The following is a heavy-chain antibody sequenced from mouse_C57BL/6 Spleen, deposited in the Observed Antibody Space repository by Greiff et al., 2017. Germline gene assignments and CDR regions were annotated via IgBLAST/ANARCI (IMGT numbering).Heavy chain of an antibody. CDR3: ADGDGGFAY. CDR2: IDPGSGST. CDR1: GYTFTDYY. D-gene: IGHD1-2*01. Sequence: VQLQQPGAELVKPGASVKISCKASGYTFTDYYINWVKQRPGQGLEWIGKIDPGSGSTYYNEKFKGKATLTADKSSSTAYMQLSSLTSEDSAVYFCADGDGGFAYWGQGTLVTVSA. V-gene: IGHV1-77*01. J-gene: IGHJ3*01.